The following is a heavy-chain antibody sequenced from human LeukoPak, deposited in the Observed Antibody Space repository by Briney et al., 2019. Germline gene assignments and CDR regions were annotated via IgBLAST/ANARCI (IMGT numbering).Heavy chain of an antibody. CDR2: IKQDGSEK. CDR1: GFTFSSYW. Sequence: PGGSLRFSCAASGFTFSSYWMSWVRQAPGKGLEWVANIKQDGSEKYYVDSVKGRFTISRDNAKNSLYLQMNSLRAEDTAVYYCARVSQAYDYVWGSYRSHYYFDYWGQGTLVTVSS. D-gene: IGHD3-16*02. V-gene: IGHV3-7*01. J-gene: IGHJ4*02. CDR3: ARVSQAYDYVWGSYRSHYYFDY.